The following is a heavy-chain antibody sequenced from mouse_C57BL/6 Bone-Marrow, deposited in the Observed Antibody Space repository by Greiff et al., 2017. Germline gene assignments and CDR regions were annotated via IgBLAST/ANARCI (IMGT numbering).Heavy chain of an antibody. Sequence: EVQLQQSGPGLVKPSQSLSLTCSVTGYSITSGYYWNWIRQFPGNKLEWMGYISYDGSNNYNPSLKNRISITRDTSKNQFFLKLNSVTTEATATYYCARRGLRPYWYFDVWGTGTTVTVSS. CDR1: GYSITSGYY. CDR3: ARRGLRPYWYFDV. D-gene: IGHD2-4*01. CDR2: ISYDGSN. J-gene: IGHJ1*03. V-gene: IGHV3-6*01.